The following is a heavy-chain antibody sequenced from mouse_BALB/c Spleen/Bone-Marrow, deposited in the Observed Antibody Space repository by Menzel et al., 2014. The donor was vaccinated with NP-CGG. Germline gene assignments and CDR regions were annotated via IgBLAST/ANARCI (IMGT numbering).Heavy chain of an antibody. D-gene: IGHD2-2*01. Sequence: EVHLVESGAELVKPGASVKLSCTASGFNIKDTYIHWVKQRPEQGLEWIGRIDPANDNTKYDPKFQGKATITADTSSSTAYLQLSSLTSEDTAVYYCASYVYGYYFDYWGQGTTLTVSS. V-gene: IGHV14-3*02. CDR3: ASYVYGYYFDY. CDR1: GFNIKDTY. J-gene: IGHJ2*01. CDR2: IDPANDNT.